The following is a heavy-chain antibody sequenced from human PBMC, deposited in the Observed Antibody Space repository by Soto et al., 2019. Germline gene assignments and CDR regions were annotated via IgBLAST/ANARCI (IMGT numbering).Heavy chain of an antibody. V-gene: IGHV4-39*01. J-gene: IGHJ4*02. CDR1: GGSFSSSSYY. CDR3: ARHWITMVRGVCHFDY. Sequence: QLQLQESGPGLVKPSETLSLTCTVSGGSFSSSSYYWGWIRQPPGKGLEWIGSIYYSGSTYYNPSLKSRVTMSVDPSKNQFSLKLISVTAAATAVYYCARHWITMVRGVCHFDYWGQGTLVTVSS. D-gene: IGHD3-10*01. CDR2: IYYSGST.